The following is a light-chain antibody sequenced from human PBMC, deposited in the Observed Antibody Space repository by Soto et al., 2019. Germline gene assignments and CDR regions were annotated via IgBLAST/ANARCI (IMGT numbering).Light chain of an antibody. V-gene: IGLV2-14*01. Sequence: QSVLTQPASVSGSPGQSITISCTGTSSDVGGYNYVSWYQQHPGKAPKLMIYEVSKRPSGVSNRFSGSKSGNTASLTISGLQAEDEAHYYCSSYTSSSTRVFGGGTKLTVL. J-gene: IGLJ2*01. CDR2: EVS. CDR1: SSDVGGYNY. CDR3: SSYTSSSTRV.